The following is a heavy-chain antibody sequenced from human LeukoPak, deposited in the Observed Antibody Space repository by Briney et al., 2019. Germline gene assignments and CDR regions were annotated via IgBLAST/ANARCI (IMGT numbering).Heavy chain of an antibody. Sequence: GSLRLSWAATGFTFSSYAMSWVRPAPGKGLEWVSAISGSGGSTYYADSVKGRFTISRDNSKNTLYLQMNSLRAEDTAVYYCARDQNGDYAGHWGQGTLVTVSS. V-gene: IGHV3-23*01. CDR2: ISGSGGST. D-gene: IGHD4-17*01. CDR1: GFTFSSYA. J-gene: IGHJ4*02. CDR3: ARDQNGDYAGH.